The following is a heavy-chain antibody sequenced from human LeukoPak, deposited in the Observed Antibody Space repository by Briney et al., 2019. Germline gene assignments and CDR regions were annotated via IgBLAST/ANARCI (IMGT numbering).Heavy chain of an antibody. V-gene: IGHV1-69*13. Sequence: SVRVSCKASGGTFSSYAISWVRQAPGQGLEWMGGIIPIFGTANYAQKFQGRVTITADESTSTAYMELSSLRSEDTAVYYCARDSGSQGWFDPWGQGTLVTVSS. CDR3: ARDSGSQGWFDP. CDR2: IIPIFGTA. CDR1: GGTFSSYA. J-gene: IGHJ5*02.